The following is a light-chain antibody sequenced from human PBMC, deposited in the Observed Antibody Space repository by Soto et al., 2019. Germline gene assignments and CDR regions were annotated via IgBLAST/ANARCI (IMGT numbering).Light chain of an antibody. J-gene: IGKJ1*01. CDR2: GAS. V-gene: IGKV3-20*01. Sequence: PGERATLSCRASKSFSRSYLAWYQQKPGQAPRLLIYGASSRATGIPDRFSGSGSGTDFTLTISRLEPEDFAVYYCQQYGDSSRTFGQGTKVEIQ. CDR1: KSFSRSY. CDR3: QQYGDSSRT.